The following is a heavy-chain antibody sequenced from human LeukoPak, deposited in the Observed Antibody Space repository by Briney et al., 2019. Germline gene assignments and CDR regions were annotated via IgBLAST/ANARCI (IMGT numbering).Heavy chain of an antibody. CDR2: IYYSGST. J-gene: IGHJ6*02. V-gene: IGHV4-59*01. CDR3: ARGPDSSGPPVDGMDV. CDR1: GGSISSYY. Sequence: KSSETLSLTCTVSGGSISSYYWSWIRQPPGKGLEWIGYIYYSGSTNYNPSLKSRVTISVDTSKNQFSLKLSSVTAADTAVYYCARGPDSSGPPVDGMDVWGQGTTVTVSS. D-gene: IGHD6-19*01.